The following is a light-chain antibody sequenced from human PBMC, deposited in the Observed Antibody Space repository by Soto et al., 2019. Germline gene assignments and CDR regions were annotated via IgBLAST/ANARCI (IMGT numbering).Light chain of an antibody. Sequence: DIEMTQSPSTLSVSLGERFTLSCRASQSVSSNLAWHQQRPGQAPRLLIYGASTRATGVPARFSGGGSGTDFTLTITRLEPEDSAVYFCQQYTGPPTTFGQGTRLEIK. J-gene: IGKJ5*01. CDR3: QQYTGPPTT. CDR1: QSVSSN. V-gene: IGKV3D-15*01. CDR2: GAS.